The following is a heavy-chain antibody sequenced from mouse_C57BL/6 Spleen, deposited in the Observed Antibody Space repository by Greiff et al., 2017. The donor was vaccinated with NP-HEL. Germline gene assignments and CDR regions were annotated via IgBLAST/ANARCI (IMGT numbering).Heavy chain of an antibody. D-gene: IGHD4-1*01. V-gene: IGHV7-3*01. CDR1: GFTFTDYY. J-gene: IGHJ4*01. CDR2: IRNKANGYTT. CDR3: ARYTVGRGAMDY. Sequence: EVQLVESGGGLVQPGGSLSLSCAASGFTFTDYYMSWVRQPPGKALEWLGFIRNKANGYTTEYSASVKGRFTISRDNSQSILYLQMNALRAEDSANYYCARYTVGRGAMDYWGQGTSVTVSS.